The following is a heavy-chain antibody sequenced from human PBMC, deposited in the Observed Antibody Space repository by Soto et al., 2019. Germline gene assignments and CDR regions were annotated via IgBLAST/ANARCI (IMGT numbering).Heavy chain of an antibody. CDR2: INPSGGST. V-gene: IGHV1-46*03. CDR1: GYTFTSYY. D-gene: IGHD5-12*01. CDR3: ARGGDSGYGLYYYYYYYMDV. Sequence: GASVKVSCKASGYTFTSYYMHWVRQAPGQGLEWMGIINPSGGSTSYAQKFQGRVTMTRDTSTSTVYMELSSLRSEDTAVYYCARGGDSGYGLYYYYYYYMDVWGKGTTVTVSS. J-gene: IGHJ6*03.